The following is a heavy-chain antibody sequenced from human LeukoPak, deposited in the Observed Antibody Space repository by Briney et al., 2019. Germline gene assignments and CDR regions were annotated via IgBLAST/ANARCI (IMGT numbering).Heavy chain of an antibody. V-gene: IGHV3-33*08. J-gene: IGHJ4*02. D-gene: IGHD3-22*01. CDR2: IWYDGSNK. Sequence: GGSLRLSCAASGFTFSSYSMNWVRQAPGKGLEWVAVIWYDGSNKYYADSVKGRFTISRDNSKNTLYVQMNSLRAEDTAVYYCARGKYYYDSSGYYYGDLLYYFDYWGQGTLVTVSS. CDR1: GFTFSSYS. CDR3: ARGKYYYDSSGYYYGDLLYYFDY.